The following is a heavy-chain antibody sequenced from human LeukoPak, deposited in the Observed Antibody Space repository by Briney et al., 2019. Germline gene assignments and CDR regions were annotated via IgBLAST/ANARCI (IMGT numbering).Heavy chain of an antibody. J-gene: IGHJ1*01. CDR3: AKGYKRGSYFVSLGNREYFQH. Sequence: GGSLRLSCAASGFTFSSYAMSWVRQTPGKGLEWVSGIDPSGGGTYYADSVKGRFTISRDNSKNTLYLQMNSLRAEDTAVYYCAKGYKRGSYFVSLGNREYFQHWGQGTLVTVSS. D-gene: IGHD1-26*01. CDR2: IDPSGGGT. CDR1: GFTFSSYA. V-gene: IGHV3-23*01.